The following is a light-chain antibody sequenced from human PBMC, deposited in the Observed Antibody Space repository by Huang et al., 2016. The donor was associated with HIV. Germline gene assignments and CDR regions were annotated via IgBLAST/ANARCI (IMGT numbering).Light chain of an antibody. CDR1: QSVSSY. CDR2: DAS. CDR3: QQRANWPPLT. J-gene: IGKJ4*01. Sequence: EIVLTQSPATLSLSPGETASLSCRASQSVSSYSAGYQQKPGQAPRLLIYDASTRAPGIPDRFSGSGSATEYTLTISSLEPEDFAVYYCQQRANWPPLTFGGGTKVEI. V-gene: IGKV3-11*01.